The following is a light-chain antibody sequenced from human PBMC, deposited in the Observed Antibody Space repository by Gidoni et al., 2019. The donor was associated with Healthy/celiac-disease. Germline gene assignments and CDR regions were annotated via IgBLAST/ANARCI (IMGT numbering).Light chain of an antibody. J-gene: IGKJ4*01. Sequence: DIKMTQSPSSLSASVGDRVTITCRASQSISSYLNWYQQKPGKAPKLLIYAASSLQSGVPSRFSGSGSGTDFTLTISSLQPEDFATYYCQQCYSTPLTFGGGTKVEIK. CDR2: AAS. CDR3: QQCYSTPLT. CDR1: QSISSY. V-gene: IGKV1-39*01.